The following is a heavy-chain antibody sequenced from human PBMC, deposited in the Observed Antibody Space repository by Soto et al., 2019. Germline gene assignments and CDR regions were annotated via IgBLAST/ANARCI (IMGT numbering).Heavy chain of an antibody. J-gene: IGHJ5*02. V-gene: IGHV3-7*03. Sequence: GGSLRLCCAASGFKCISYWMSWLRQDPGKGLEWVANIKQDGSEKYYVDSVKGRFTISRDNAKNSLYLQMNSLRAEDTAVYYCARPRGIAAAGIYWFDPWGQGTLVTVSS. D-gene: IGHD6-13*01. CDR1: GFKCISYW. CDR2: IKQDGSEK. CDR3: ARPRGIAAAGIYWFDP.